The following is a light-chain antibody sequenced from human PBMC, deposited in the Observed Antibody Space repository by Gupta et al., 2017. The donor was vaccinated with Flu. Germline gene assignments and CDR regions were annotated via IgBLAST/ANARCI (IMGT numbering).Light chain of an antibody. CDR2: AAS. CDR1: QSISSF. CDR3: QQSYSYTRT. Sequence: THMTLSPSSLSASVGDRVTITCRASQSISSFFTWYQQKPGKAPKLLIYAASCLESGVPSRFSGGGSGTDFTLTISSLQPEDFATYYCQQSYSYTRTFGRGTEVESK. J-gene: IGKJ4*02. V-gene: IGKV1-39*01.